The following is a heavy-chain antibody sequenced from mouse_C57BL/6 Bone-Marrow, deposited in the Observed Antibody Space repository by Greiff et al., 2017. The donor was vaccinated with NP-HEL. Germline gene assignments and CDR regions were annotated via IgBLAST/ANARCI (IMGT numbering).Heavy chain of an antibody. V-gene: IGHV1-18*01. Sequence: EVQLQQSGPELVKPGASVKIPCKASGYTFTDYNMDWVKQSHGKSLEWIGDINPNNGGTIYNQKFKGKATLTVDKSSSTAYMELRSLTSEDTAVYYCARENYSNDYFDYWGQGTTLTVAS. CDR1: GYTFTDYN. D-gene: IGHD2-5*01. CDR3: ARENYSNDYFDY. CDR2: INPNNGGT. J-gene: IGHJ2*01.